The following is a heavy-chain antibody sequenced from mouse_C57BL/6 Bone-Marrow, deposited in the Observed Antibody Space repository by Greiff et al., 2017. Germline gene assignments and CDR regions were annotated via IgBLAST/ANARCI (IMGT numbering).Heavy chain of an antibody. CDR2: ISSGSSTI. Sequence: EVQGVESGGGLVKPGGSLKLSCAASGFTFSDYGMHWVRQAPEKGLEWVAYISSGSSTIYYADTVKGRFTISRDNAKNTLFLQKTSLRSEDTAMYYCARRDYGNYYAMDYWGQGTSVTVSS. V-gene: IGHV5-17*01. CDR1: GFTFSDYG. J-gene: IGHJ4*01. D-gene: IGHD2-1*01. CDR3: ARRDYGNYYAMDY.